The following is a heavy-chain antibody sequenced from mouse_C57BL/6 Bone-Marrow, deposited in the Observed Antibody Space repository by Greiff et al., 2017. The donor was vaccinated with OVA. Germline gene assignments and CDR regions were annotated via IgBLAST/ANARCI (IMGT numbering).Heavy chain of an antibody. D-gene: IGHD2-1*01. CDR3: ARKLYYGYAMYY. V-gene: IGHV1-54*01. J-gene: IGHJ4*01. CDR1: GYAFTNYL. Sequence: QVQLQQSGAELVRPGTSVKVSCKASGYAFTNYLIEWVKQRPGQGLEWIGVINPGSGGTNYNEKFKGKATLTADKSSSTAYMQLSSLTSEDSAVYFCARKLYYGYAMYYWGQGTSVTVSS. CDR2: INPGSGGT.